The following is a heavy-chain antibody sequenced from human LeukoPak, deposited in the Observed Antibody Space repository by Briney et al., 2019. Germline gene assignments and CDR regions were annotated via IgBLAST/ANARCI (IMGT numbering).Heavy chain of an antibody. V-gene: IGHV3-21*01. D-gene: IGHD3-22*01. CDR3: ARAEYYYDSSGSGAFDY. CDR2: ISSSSSYI. Sequence: GGSLRLSCAASGFTFSSYSMNWVRQAPGKGLEWVSSISSSSSYIYYADSVKGRFTISRDNAKNSLYLQMNSLRAEDTAVYSCARAEYYYDSSGSGAFDYWGQGTLVTVSS. J-gene: IGHJ4*02. CDR1: GFTFSSYS.